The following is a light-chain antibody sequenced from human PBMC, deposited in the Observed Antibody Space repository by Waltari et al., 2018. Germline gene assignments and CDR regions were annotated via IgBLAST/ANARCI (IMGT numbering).Light chain of an antibody. CDR2: LGS. V-gene: IGKV2-28*01. CDR3: MQSRHPPLT. Sequence: DVVMTQSPLPLLVTPVEPASISCRSSQSLFHSIGYNYVDWYMQKPGQSPPFLIYLGSNRASGVPDRFSGSGSGTDFTLEISRVEADDVGVYYCMQSRHPPLTFGQGTRLEIK. J-gene: IGKJ5*01. CDR1: QSLFHSIGYNY.